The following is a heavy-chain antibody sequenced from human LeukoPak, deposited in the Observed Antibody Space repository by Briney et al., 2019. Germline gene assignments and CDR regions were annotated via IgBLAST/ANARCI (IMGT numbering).Heavy chain of an antibody. CDR3: ARGVFRAVIKD. D-gene: IGHD3-10*01. CDR1: GFTLSGCG. Sequence: GGSLRVSCAASGFTLSGCGINWVRQAPGKGLEWVSFITGSSSYKLYADSVKGRFTISRDNAKNSLHLHMNSLRAEDTAVYYCARGVFRAVIKDWGQGTLVTVSS. J-gene: IGHJ4*02. V-gene: IGHV3-21*01. CDR2: ITGSSSYK.